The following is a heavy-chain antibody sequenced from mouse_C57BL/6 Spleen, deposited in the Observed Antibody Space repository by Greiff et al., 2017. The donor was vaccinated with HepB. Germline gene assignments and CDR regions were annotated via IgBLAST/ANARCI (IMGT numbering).Heavy chain of an antibody. J-gene: IGHJ3*01. CDR1: GYTFTDYY. CDR3: AREGDGYYVRFAY. D-gene: IGHD2-3*01. V-gene: IGHV1-26*01. Sequence: EVQLQQSGPELVKPGASVKISCKASGYTFTDYYMNWVKQSHGKSLEWIGDINPNNGGTSYNQKFKGKATLTVDKSSSTAYMALRSLTSEDSAVYYCAREGDGYYVRFAYWGQGTLVTVSA. CDR2: INPNNGGT.